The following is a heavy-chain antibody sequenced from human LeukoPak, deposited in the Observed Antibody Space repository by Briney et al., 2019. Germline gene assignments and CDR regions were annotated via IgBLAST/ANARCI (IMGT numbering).Heavy chain of an antibody. Sequence: PGGSLRLSCAASGFTFSSYSMNWVRQAPGKGLEWVSSISSSSSYIYYADSVKGRFTISRDNAKNSLYLQMNSLRAEDTAVYDCARGIYSGYDAPDYWGQGTLVTVSS. J-gene: IGHJ4*02. CDR2: ISSSSSYI. CDR1: GFTFSSYS. CDR3: ARGIYSGYDAPDY. D-gene: IGHD5-12*01. V-gene: IGHV3-21*01.